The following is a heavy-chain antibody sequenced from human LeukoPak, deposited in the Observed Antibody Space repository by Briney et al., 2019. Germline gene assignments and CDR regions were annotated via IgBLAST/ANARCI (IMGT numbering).Heavy chain of an antibody. CDR2: INHSGST. Sequence: SETLSLTCAVYGGSFSGYYWSWIRQPPGKGLEWIGEINHSGSTNYNPSLKSRVTISVDTSKNQFSLKLSSVTAADTAVYYCAGRLDGYYSRPFDYWGQGTLVTVSS. J-gene: IGHJ4*02. CDR3: AGRLDGYYSRPFDY. CDR1: GGSFSGYY. V-gene: IGHV4-34*01. D-gene: IGHD5-24*01.